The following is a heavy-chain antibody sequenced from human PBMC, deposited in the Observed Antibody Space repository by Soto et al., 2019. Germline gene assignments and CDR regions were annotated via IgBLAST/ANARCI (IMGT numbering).Heavy chain of an antibody. CDR1: GFTFSSHA. CDR2: IGSSNSHT. Sequence: GGSLRLSCAASGFTFSSHAMNWVRQAPGKGLEWVSSIGSSNSHTYYADSVKGRFTISRDNAKNSVYLQMNSLRADDTAVYYCAGAPNWAYFDFWGLGTLVTVSS. CDR3: AGAPNWAYFDF. D-gene: IGHD7-27*01. V-gene: IGHV3-21*04. J-gene: IGHJ4*02.